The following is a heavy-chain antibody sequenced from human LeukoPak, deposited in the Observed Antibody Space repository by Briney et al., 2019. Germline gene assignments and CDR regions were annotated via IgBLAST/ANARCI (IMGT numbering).Heavy chain of an antibody. CDR3: ARRCDTSSYYTYYFDY. V-gene: IGHV1-2*02. CDR2: INPNSGGT. Sequence: ASVKVSFKASGYTFTAYYIHWVRQAPGQGLEWMGWINPNSGGTNYAQKFQGRVTMTRDTSISTAYMELSRLRSDDTAVYFCARRCDTSSYYTYYFDYWGQGTLVIVSS. J-gene: IGHJ4*02. D-gene: IGHD3-22*01. CDR1: GYTFTAYY.